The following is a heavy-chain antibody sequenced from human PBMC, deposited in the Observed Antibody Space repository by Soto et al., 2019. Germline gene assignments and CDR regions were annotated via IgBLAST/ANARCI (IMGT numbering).Heavy chain of an antibody. V-gene: IGHV1-18*04. CDR2: ISAYNGNT. J-gene: IGHJ6*02. CDR1: GYTFTSYY. CDR3: ARNYYGSGSYYTAVGSSGYYGMDV. D-gene: IGHD3-10*01. Sequence: GASVKVSCKASGYTFTSYYMHWVRQAPGHGLEWMGWISAYNGNTNYAQKLQGRVTMTTDTSTSTAYMELRSLRSDDTAVYYCARNYYGSGSYYTAVGSSGYYGMDVWGQGTTVTVSS.